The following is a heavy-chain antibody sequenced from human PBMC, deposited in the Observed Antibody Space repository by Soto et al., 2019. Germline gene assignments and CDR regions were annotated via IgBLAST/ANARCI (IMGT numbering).Heavy chain of an antibody. CDR1: GFTFSSYA. D-gene: IGHD3-3*01. CDR3: ATYDFWSGYYSDY. CDR2: ISGSGGST. V-gene: IGHV3-23*01. Sequence: GGSLRLSCAASGFTFSSYAMSWVRQAPGKGLEWVSAISGSGGSTYYADSVKGRFTISRDNSKNTLYLQMNSLRAEDMAVYYCATYDFWSGYYSDYWGQGTLVTVSS. J-gene: IGHJ4*02.